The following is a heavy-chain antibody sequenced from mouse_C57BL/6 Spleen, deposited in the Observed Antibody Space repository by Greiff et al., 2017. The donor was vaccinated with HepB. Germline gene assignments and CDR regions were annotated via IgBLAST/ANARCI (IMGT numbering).Heavy chain of an antibody. CDR2: IDPNSGGT. V-gene: IGHV1-72*01. Sequence: VQLQQSGAELVKPGASVKLSCKASGYTFTSYWMHWVKQRPGRGLEWIGRIDPNSGGTKYNEKFKSKATLTVDKPSSTAYMQLSGLTSADSAVYYWARDYGSPSWFAYWGQGTLVTVSA. CDR1: GYTFTSYW. J-gene: IGHJ3*01. D-gene: IGHD1-1*01. CDR3: ARDYGSPSWFAY.